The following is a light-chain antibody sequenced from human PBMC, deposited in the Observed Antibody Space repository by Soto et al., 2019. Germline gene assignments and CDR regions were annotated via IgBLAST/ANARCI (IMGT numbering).Light chain of an antibody. CDR1: QSISSW. Sequence: DIQMTQSPSTLSASVGDRVIITCRASQSISSWLAWYQQKPGKAPNLLIYKASTLKSGVTSRFSGSGSGTDFTITIRSLQPDDFATYYCQQYANDSWTFGQGTKVEIK. CDR2: KAS. CDR3: QQYANDSWT. J-gene: IGKJ1*01. V-gene: IGKV1-5*03.